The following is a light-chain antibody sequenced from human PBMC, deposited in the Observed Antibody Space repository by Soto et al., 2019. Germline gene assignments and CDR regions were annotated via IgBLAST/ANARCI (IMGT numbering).Light chain of an antibody. CDR2: GAS. Sequence: DIQMAQSPSSLSASIGDRVTITCRASQGISEYLAWYQQRPGNAPNLLIYGASILQSGVPSRFSGSGSGTHFTLTISSLQPEDVATYYCHSYNSIPRTFGQGTKWISN. CDR3: HSYNSIPRT. CDR1: QGISEY. V-gene: IGKV1-27*01. J-gene: IGKJ1*01.